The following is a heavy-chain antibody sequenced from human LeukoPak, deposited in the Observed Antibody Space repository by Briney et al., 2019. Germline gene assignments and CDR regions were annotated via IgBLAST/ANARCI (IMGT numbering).Heavy chain of an antibody. CDR2: IYYSGST. D-gene: IGHD3-10*01. Sequence: SETLSLTCTVSGGSISSSSYYWGWIRQPPGKGLEWIRSIYYSGSTYYNPSLKSRVTISVDTSKNQFSLKLSSVTAADTAVYYCARRAFGEFVYYYYMDVWGKGTTVTVSS. J-gene: IGHJ6*03. CDR1: GGSISSSSYY. V-gene: IGHV4-39*01. CDR3: ARRAFGEFVYYYYMDV.